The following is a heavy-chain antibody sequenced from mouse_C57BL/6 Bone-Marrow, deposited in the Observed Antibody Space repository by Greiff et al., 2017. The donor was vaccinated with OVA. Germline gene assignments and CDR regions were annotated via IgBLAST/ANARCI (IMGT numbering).Heavy chain of an antibody. J-gene: IGHJ3*01. CDR3: AREPFYGNYGWFAY. CDR2: IDPSDSDT. Sequence: VQLQQPGAELVRPGSSVKLSCKASGYTFTSYWMHWVKQRPIQGLEWIGNIDPSDSDTHYNQKFKDKATLTVDKSSSTAYMQLSSLTSEDSAVYYCAREPFYGNYGWFAYWGQGTLVTVSA. D-gene: IGHD2-1*01. CDR1: GYTFTSYW. V-gene: IGHV1-52*01.